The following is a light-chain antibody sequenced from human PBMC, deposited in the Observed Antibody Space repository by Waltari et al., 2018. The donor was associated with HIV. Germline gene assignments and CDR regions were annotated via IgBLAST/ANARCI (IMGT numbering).Light chain of an antibody. J-gene: IGLJ3*02. CDR2: SNS. CDR3: AAWDDSLNAWV. Sequence: QSGLTQPPSASGTPGQRVTISCSGSSSNIGTDTVNWYQQLPGTAPKVLIYSNSERPSGVADRFSGSKSGTSASLAISGLQSEDEADYYCAAWDDSLNAWVFGGGTKVTVL. CDR1: SSNIGTDT. V-gene: IGLV1-44*01.